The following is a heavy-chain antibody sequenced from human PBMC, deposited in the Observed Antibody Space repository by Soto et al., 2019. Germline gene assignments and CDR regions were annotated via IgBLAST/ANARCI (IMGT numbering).Heavy chain of an antibody. Sequence: QVQLVQSGADVKKPGASVKVSCKTSGYTFSSYGTSWVRQVPGQGLEWMGWISAYSGNINYAQKFQDRLTMTTDTSTSTAYMELRSLRSDDTAVYYCARDCSGATCSFNYWGQGTLVTVSS. CDR1: GYTFSSYG. V-gene: IGHV1-18*01. CDR3: ARDCSGATCSFNY. CDR2: ISAYSGNI. D-gene: IGHD2-15*01. J-gene: IGHJ4*02.